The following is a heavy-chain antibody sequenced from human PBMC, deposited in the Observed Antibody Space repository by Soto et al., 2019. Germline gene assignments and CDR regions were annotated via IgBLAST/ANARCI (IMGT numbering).Heavy chain of an antibody. CDR1: GGSISSYY. J-gene: IGHJ2*01. CDR2: IYYSGST. D-gene: IGHD2-15*01. Sequence: QVQLQESCPGLVKPSETLSLTCTVSGGSISSYYWSWIRQPPGKGLEWIGYIYYSGSTNYNPSLKSRVTLPVDTSKHQFSLKLRSVTAADTAVYYCARALGYSGGSCYPYWYFDLWGRGTLVTVSS. CDR3: ARALGYSGGSCYPYWYFDL. V-gene: IGHV4-59*01.